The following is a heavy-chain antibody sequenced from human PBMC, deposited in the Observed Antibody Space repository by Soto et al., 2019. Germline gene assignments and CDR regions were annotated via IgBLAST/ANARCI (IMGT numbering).Heavy chain of an antibody. V-gene: IGHV3-7*01. Sequence: GGSLRLSCGAFGFSFSSYWITWVRQAPGKGREWVAQIKPDGSDKYYVDSVKGRFTIARDNARNSLSLLMNSLRAEDTATYYCARDNGWNYLVYWGQGTLVTVSS. CDR2: IKPDGSDK. CDR3: ARDNGWNYLVY. J-gene: IGHJ4*02. D-gene: IGHD6-19*01. CDR1: GFSFSSYW.